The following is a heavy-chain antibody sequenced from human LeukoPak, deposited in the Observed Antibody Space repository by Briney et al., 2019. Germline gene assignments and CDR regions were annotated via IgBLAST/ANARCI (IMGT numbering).Heavy chain of an antibody. CDR2: IYTSGST. CDR3: ARDPGQLGYCSSTSCSHFDY. Sequence: SQTLSLTCTVSGGSISSGSYYWSWIRQPAGKGLEWIGRIYTSGSTNFNPSLQSRVTISVDTSKNQFSLKLSSVTAADTAVYYCARDPGQLGYCSSTSCSHFDYWGQGTLVTVSS. D-gene: IGHD2-2*01. J-gene: IGHJ4*02. CDR1: GGSISSGSYY. V-gene: IGHV4-61*02.